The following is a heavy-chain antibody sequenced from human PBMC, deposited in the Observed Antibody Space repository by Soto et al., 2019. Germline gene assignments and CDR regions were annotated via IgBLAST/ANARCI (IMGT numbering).Heavy chain of an antibody. CDR3: ARDLREEYYDSSGYYY. Sequence: AVKVSCKASGYTFTSYVISWVLQAPGQGLEWMGWISAYNGNTNYAQKLQGRVTMTTDTSTSTAYMELRSLRSDDTAVYYCARDLREEYYDSSGYYYWGQGTLVTVSS. CDR2: ISAYNGNT. J-gene: IGHJ4*02. D-gene: IGHD3-22*01. V-gene: IGHV1-18*01. CDR1: GYTFTSYV.